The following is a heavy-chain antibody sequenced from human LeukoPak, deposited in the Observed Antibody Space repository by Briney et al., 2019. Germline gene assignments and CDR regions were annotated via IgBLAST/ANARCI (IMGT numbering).Heavy chain of an antibody. CDR2: IYYSGST. CDR3: AREGTFYYGSGSYYPYYGMDV. V-gene: IGHV4-59*12. J-gene: IGHJ6*02. Sequence: SETLSLTCTVSGGSISSYYWSWIRQPPGKGLEWIGYIYYSGSTNYNPSLKSRVTISVDTSKNQFSLKLSSVTAADTAVYYCAREGTFYYGSGSYYPYYGMDVWGQGTTVTVSS. CDR1: GGSISSYY. D-gene: IGHD3-10*01.